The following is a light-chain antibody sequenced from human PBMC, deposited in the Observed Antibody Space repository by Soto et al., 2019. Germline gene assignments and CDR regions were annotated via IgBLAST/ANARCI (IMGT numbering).Light chain of an antibody. Sequence: IVMTQSPATLSVSPGERAILSCRASQSVSSSYLAWYQQKPGQAPRLLIYGASSRATGIPDRFSGSGSGTDFTLTISRLEPEDFAVYYCQQYGSSPWTFGQGTKVDIK. CDR2: GAS. CDR3: QQYGSSPWT. V-gene: IGKV3-20*01. CDR1: QSVSSSY. J-gene: IGKJ1*01.